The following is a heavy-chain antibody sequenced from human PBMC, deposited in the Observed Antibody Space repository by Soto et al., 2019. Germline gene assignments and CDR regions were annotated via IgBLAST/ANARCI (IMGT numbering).Heavy chain of an antibody. CDR2: IIPILGIA. CDR1: GGTFSSYT. CDR3: ASAYSSGWDPVIFDY. J-gene: IGHJ4*02. V-gene: IGHV1-69*02. D-gene: IGHD6-19*01. Sequence: ASVKVSCKASGGTFSSYTISWVRQAPGQGLEWMGRIIPILGIANYAQKFQGRVTITADKSTSTAYMELSSLRSEDTAVYYCASAYSSGWDPVIFDYWGQGTLVTVSS.